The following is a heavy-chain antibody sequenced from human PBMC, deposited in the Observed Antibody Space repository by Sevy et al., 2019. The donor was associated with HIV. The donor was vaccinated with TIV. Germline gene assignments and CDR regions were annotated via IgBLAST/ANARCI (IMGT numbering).Heavy chain of an antibody. J-gene: IGHJ5*02. CDR3: ARDRGCSSTSCSNWCDP. Sequence: GGSLRLSCAASGFTFSTYWMTWVRQAPGKGLEWVANIKEDGSEKYYVDSVKGRFTISRDNAKNSLYLQMNSLRAEDTAVYYCARDRGCSSTSCSNWCDPWGQGTLVTVSS. V-gene: IGHV3-7*01. CDR2: IKEDGSEK. D-gene: IGHD2-2*01. CDR1: GFTFSTYW.